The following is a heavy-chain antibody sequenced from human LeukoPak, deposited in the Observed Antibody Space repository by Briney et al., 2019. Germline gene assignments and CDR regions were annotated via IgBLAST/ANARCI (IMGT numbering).Heavy chain of an antibody. D-gene: IGHD3-10*01. V-gene: IGHV3-15*01. CDR1: GLTFSNAW. CDR2: IKSKTDGGTT. J-gene: IGHJ4*02. CDR3: TTDLEYYYGSGSYYIRFDY. Sequence: GGSLRLSCAASGLTFSNAWMSWVRQAPGKGLEWVGRIKSKTDGGTTDYAAPVKGRFTISRDDSKNTLYLQMNSLKTEDTAVYYCTTDLEYYYGSGSYYIRFDYWGQGTLVTVSS.